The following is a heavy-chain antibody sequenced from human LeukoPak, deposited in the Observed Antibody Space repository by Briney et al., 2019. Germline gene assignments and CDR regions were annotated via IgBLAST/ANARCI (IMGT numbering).Heavy chain of an antibody. D-gene: IGHD5-18*01. CDR1: GFTFSSYG. CDR3: ARDRGYSYDLDY. J-gene: IGHJ4*02. V-gene: IGHV3-30*02. Sequence: GGSLRLSCAASGFTFSSYGMHWVRQAPGKGLEWVAFIRYDGSNKYYADSVKGRFTISRDNSKNTLYLQMNSLRAADTAVYYCARDRGYSYDLDYWGQGTLVTVSS. CDR2: IRYDGSNK.